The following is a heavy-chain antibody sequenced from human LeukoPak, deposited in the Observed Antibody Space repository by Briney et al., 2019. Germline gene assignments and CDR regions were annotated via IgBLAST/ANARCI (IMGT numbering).Heavy chain of an antibody. CDR3: VRDGDDFNFDY. Sequence: GGSPRLSCAASGFTFGSYWMHWVRQAPGKGLEWVSRVIRDGSFTNYADSVKGRFTISRDNAKNTLYLQMSSLRAEDTAVYFCVRDGDDFNFDYWGQGSLVTVSS. D-gene: IGHD5-24*01. V-gene: IGHV3-74*01. J-gene: IGHJ4*02. CDR2: VIRDGSFT. CDR1: GFTFGSYW.